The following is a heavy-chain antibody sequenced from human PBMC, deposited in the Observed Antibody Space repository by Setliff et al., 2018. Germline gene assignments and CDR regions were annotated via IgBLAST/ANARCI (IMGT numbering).Heavy chain of an antibody. J-gene: IGHJ6*03. D-gene: IGHD5-18*01. CDR2: IISMFGTT. CDR1: GGTFSTYA. Sequence: VASVKVSCKASGGTFSTYAISWVRQAPGQGLEWMGGIISMFGTTNYAQKFQGRVTIITDESTSTAYMELSSLRSEDTAVYFCAREGVDTRSSTDYRYYMDVWGKGTTVTVSS. CDR3: AREGVDTRSSTDYRYYMDV. V-gene: IGHV1-69*05.